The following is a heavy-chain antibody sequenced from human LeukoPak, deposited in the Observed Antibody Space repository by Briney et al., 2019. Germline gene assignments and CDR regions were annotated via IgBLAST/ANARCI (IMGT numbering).Heavy chain of an antibody. D-gene: IGHD3-10*01. Sequence: GGSLRLSCAASGFTFSSYEMNWVRQAPGAGLEWVSYISSSGSTIYYADSVKGRFTISRDNARNSLYLQMNSLRAEDTAVYYCARASSYDYTYYGMDVWGQGTTVTVSS. V-gene: IGHV3-48*03. J-gene: IGHJ6*02. CDR2: ISSSGSTI. CDR1: GFTFSSYE. CDR3: ARASSYDYTYYGMDV.